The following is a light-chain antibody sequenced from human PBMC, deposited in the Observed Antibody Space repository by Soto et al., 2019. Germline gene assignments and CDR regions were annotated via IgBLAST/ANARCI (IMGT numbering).Light chain of an antibody. Sequence: QSALTQPPSASGSPGQSVTISCTGTSSDVGGYNYVSWYQQHPGKAPKLMIYEVSKRPSGVPDRFSGSKSGNTASLTVSGLQAEEEADYYCSSYADSNDLVFGGGTQVTVL. CDR2: EVS. J-gene: IGLJ2*01. V-gene: IGLV2-8*01. CDR1: SSDVGGYNY. CDR3: SSYADSNDLV.